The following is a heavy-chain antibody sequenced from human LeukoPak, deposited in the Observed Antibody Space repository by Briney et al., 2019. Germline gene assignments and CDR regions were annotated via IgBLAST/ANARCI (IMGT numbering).Heavy chain of an antibody. CDR2: IYYSGST. J-gene: IGHJ3*02. D-gene: IGHD6-19*01. V-gene: IGHV4-39*07. Sequence: PSETLSLTCTVSGGSISSSSYYWGWIRQPPGKGLEWIGSIYYSGSTYYNPSLKSRVTISVDTSKNQFSLKLSSVTAADTAVYYCARSPVADRDDAFDIWGQGTMVTVSS. CDR1: GGSISSSSYY. CDR3: ARSPVADRDDAFDI.